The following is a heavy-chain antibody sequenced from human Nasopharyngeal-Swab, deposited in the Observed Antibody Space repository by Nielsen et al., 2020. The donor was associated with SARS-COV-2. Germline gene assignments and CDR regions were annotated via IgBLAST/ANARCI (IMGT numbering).Heavy chain of an antibody. CDR3: ARVAAAGGDV. J-gene: IGHJ6*02. D-gene: IGHD6-13*01. CDR2: IYYSGST. Sequence: WIRQPPGKGLEWIGSIYYSGSTYYNPSLSSRVTISVDTSKNHFSLKLSSVTAADTAVYYCARVAAAGGDVWGQGTTVTVSS. V-gene: IGHV4-39*02.